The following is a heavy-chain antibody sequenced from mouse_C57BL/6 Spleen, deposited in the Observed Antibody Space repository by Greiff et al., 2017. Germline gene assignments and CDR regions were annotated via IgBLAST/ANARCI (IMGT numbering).Heavy chain of an antibody. CDR2: IDPETGGT. CDR1: GYTFTDYE. J-gene: IGHJ1*03. CDR3: TRGGGSSYEKYFDV. Sequence: VKLQESGAELVRPGASVTLSCKASGYTFTDYEMHWVKQTPVHGLEWIGAIDPETGGTAYNQKFKGKAILTADKSSSTAYMELRSLTSEDSAVYYCTRGGGSSYEKYFDVWGTGTTVTVSS. D-gene: IGHD1-1*01. V-gene: IGHV1-15*01.